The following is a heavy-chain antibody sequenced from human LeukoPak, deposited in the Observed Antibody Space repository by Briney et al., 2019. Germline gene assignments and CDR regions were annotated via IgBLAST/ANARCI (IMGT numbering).Heavy chain of an antibody. CDR1: GFTFSSYA. V-gene: IGHV3-23*01. CDR3: AKVAYYYDSSGYYPVDY. CDR2: ISGCGGST. D-gene: IGHD3-22*01. Sequence: GGSLRLSCAASGFTFSSYAMSWVRQAPGKGLEWVSAISGCGGSTYYADSVKGRFTISRDNSKNTLYLQMNSLRAEDTAVYYCAKVAYYYDSSGYYPVDYWGQGTLVTVSS. J-gene: IGHJ4*02.